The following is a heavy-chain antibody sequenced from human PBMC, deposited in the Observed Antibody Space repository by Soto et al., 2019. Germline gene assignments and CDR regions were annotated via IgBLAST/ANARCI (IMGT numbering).Heavy chain of an antibody. V-gene: IGHV1-69*02. D-gene: IGHD2-15*01. J-gene: IGHJ6*02. CDR2: IIPILGIA. Sequence: QVQLVQSGAEVKKPGSSVKVSCKASGGTFSSYTISWVRQAPGQGLEWMGRIIPILGIANYAQKFQGRVTITADKSTSTAYMELSSLRSEDTAVYYCARDQSPIVVVVAAIRLGMDVWGPGTTVTVSS. CDR3: ARDQSPIVVVVAAIRLGMDV. CDR1: GGTFSSYT.